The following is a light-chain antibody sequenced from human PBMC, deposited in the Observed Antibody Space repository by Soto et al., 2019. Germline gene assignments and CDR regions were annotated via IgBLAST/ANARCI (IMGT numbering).Light chain of an antibody. CDR3: CSYAGSSFYV. J-gene: IGLJ1*01. V-gene: IGLV2-23*02. CDR1: SSDVGSYNL. Sequence: QSDLTQPASVSGSPGQSITISCTGTSSDVGSYNLVSWYQQHPGKAPKLMIYEVSKRPSGVSNRFSGSKSGNTASLTISGLQAEDEADYYCCSYAGSSFYVFGTGTKVTVL. CDR2: EVS.